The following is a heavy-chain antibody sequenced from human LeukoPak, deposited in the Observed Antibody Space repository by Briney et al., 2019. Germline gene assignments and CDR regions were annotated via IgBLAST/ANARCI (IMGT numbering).Heavy chain of an antibody. Sequence: GGSLRLSCAASGFTFSRYWMHWVRQAPGKGPLWVSRINSDGSSTKYADTVEGRLVISRDNARNILYLQMNSLRAEDTAVYYCARDYDPDYYDSSGYSDYWGQGTRVTVSS. CDR3: ARDYDPDYYDSSGYSDY. D-gene: IGHD3-22*01. J-gene: IGHJ4*01. CDR2: INSDGSST. V-gene: IGHV3-74*03. CDR1: GFTFSRYW.